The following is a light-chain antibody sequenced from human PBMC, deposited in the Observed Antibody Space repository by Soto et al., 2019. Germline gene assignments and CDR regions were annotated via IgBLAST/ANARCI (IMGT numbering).Light chain of an antibody. CDR1: QGISSY. CDR3: QQYYSYRG. CDR2: AAS. J-gene: IGKJ1*01. V-gene: IGKV1-8*01. Sequence: AIRMTQSPSSFSASTGDRVTITCRASQGISSYLAWYQQKPGKAPKLLIYAASTLQSGLPSRFSGSGSGTDFTLTISCLQSEDFATYYCQQYYSYRGFGQGTKVEIK.